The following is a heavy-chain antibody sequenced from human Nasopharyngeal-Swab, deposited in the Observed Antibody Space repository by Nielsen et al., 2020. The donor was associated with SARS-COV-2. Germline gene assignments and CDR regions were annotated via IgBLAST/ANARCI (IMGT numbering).Heavy chain of an antibody. D-gene: IGHD4-17*01. CDR1: GFAFSSYA. Sequence: GESLKISCAASGFAFSSYAMDWVRQAPGKGLEWVAVISYDGSNEYYGDSVKGRFTISRDNSKNTLYLQMNSLRVDDTAVYYCAKDVHGDYGGIDHWGQGILVTVSS. CDR2: ISYDGSNE. V-gene: IGHV3-30*18. CDR3: AKDVHGDYGGIDH. J-gene: IGHJ4*02.